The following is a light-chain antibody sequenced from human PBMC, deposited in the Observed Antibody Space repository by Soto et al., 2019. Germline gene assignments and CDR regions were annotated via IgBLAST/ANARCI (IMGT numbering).Light chain of an antibody. Sequence: QSVLTQPASVSGSPGQSITISCTGTSIDVGSYDLVSWYQHHPGKAPKLMIYDGTKRPLGVSNRFSGSKSGKTASLTISGLQAEDEADYYCCSYAGITNPFVFGTGTKLTVL. J-gene: IGLJ1*01. V-gene: IGLV2-23*01. CDR3: CSYAGITNPFV. CDR1: SIDVGSYDL. CDR2: DGT.